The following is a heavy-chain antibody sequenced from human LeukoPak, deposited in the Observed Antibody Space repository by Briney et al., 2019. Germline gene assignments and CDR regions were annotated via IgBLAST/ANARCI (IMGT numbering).Heavy chain of an antibody. CDR2: INPKSGGT. J-gene: IGHJ4*02. CDR1: GYTFTGYY. Sequence: ASVKVSCKASGYTFTGYYMHWVRQAPGQGLEWMGWINPKSGGTKYAQKFQGRVTTTRDTSINTAYMELSRLRSDDTAIYYCARDPGYSSGWYAGFFEYWGQGTLVTVSS. D-gene: IGHD6-19*01. V-gene: IGHV1-2*02. CDR3: ARDPGYSSGWYAGFFEY.